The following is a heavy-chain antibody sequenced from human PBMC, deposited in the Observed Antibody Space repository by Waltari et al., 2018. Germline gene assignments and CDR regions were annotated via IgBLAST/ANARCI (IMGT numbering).Heavy chain of an antibody. Sequence: QVQLQESGPGLVKPSETLSLTCTVSGGSISSHSWSWIRQPPGKGLEWIGYIYYSGSTNYNPSLKSRVTISVDTSKNQFSLKLSSVTAADTAVYYCARGNRNYDYYYGMDVWGQGTTVTVSS. CDR3: ARGNRNYDYYYGMDV. CDR1: GGSISSHS. V-gene: IGHV4-59*11. J-gene: IGHJ6*02. CDR2: IYYSGST. D-gene: IGHD1-1*01.